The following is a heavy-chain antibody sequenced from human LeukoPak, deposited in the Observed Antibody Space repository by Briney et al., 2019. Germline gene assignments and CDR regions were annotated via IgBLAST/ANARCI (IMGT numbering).Heavy chain of an antibody. J-gene: IGHJ4*02. D-gene: IGHD5-18*01. CDR2: ISYDGINK. CDR3: ARDPDQIIGYSYGSYFDY. CDR1: GFTFSSYG. Sequence: QPGGSLRLSCVTSGFTFSSYGMHWVRQVPGKGLEWVAVISYDGINKYYADSVKGRFTISRDNSKNTLYLQMNSLRAEDTAVYYCARDPDQIIGYSYGSYFDYWGQGTLVTVSS. V-gene: IGHV3-30*03.